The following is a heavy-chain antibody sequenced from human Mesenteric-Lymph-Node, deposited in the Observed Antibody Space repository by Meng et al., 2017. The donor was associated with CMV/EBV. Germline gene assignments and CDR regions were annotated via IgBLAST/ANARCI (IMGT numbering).Heavy chain of an antibody. J-gene: IGHJ4*02. D-gene: IGHD3-10*01. CDR3: TGDSVSNPNLDY. Sequence: EVDVVESGGGLVQPGGSLRLSCAASGFNVRDKYMSWVRQAPGKGLEWVCIIYRGDNTYYIDSVKDRFTVSRDNSKNTMYLQMNSLRVEDTAVYYCTGDSVSNPNLDYWGQGTLVTVSS. CDR2: IYRGDNT. CDR1: GFNVRDKY. V-gene: IGHV3-66*01.